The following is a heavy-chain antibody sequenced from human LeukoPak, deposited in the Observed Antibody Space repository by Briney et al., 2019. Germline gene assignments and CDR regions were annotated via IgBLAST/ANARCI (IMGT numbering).Heavy chain of an antibody. V-gene: IGHV3-21*01. CDR2: ISSSSSYI. D-gene: IGHD3-3*01. Sequence: GGSLRLSCAASGFNFSSYSMNWVRQAPGKGLEWVSSISSSSSYIYYAASVKGRFTISRDNAKNSLYLQMNSLRAEDTAVYYCAKDQQRDTYYDFWSGLLDAFDIWGQGTMVTVSS. CDR1: GFNFSSYS. J-gene: IGHJ3*02. CDR3: AKDQQRDTYYDFWSGLLDAFDI.